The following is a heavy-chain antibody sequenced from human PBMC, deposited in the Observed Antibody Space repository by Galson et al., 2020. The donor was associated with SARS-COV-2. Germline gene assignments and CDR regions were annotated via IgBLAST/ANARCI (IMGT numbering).Heavy chain of an antibody. CDR1: GYSISSGYF. D-gene: IGHD2-15*01. J-gene: IGHJ4*02. V-gene: IGHV4-38-2*02. Sequence: SETLSLTCTVSGYSISSGYFWGWIRPPPGKRLEWMGSIHHSGSTYYHPSHKRLVTISVDTAKNQFPLKLSSVTAADTAVYYCATYSVVVVAPTPLRADYWGQGTLVTVSS. CDR2: IHHSGST. CDR3: ATYSVVVVAPTPLRADY.